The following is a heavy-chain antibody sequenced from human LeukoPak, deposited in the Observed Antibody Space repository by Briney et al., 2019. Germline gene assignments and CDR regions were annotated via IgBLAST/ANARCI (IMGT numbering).Heavy chain of an antibody. J-gene: IGHJ4*02. CDR2: ITGSGGNT. CDR1: GFTFRNYA. D-gene: IGHD3-9*01. Sequence: GAPLPLSCPPSGFTFRNYAMSWVRQAPGKGLEWVSAITGSGGNTYYADSVKGRFTISRDNSKNTVFLQVNSLRAEDTAVYYCAKWGDYDVLTGYYVSDYWGQGTLVTVSS. CDR3: AKWGDYDVLTGYYVSDY. V-gene: IGHV3-23*01.